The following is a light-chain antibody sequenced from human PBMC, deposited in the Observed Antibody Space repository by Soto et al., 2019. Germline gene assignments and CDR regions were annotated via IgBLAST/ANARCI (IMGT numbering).Light chain of an antibody. CDR2: KAS. J-gene: IGKJ1*01. CDR1: QSISSW. V-gene: IGKV1-5*03. Sequence: DIQMTQYPSTLSASVGDRVIITCRASQSISSWLAWYQQKPGKAPKLLISKASNLESGLPSRLSGSGSGTEFTLTVSSLQPDDFATYYCQQYYSYWTFGQGTKVEIK. CDR3: QQYYSYWT.